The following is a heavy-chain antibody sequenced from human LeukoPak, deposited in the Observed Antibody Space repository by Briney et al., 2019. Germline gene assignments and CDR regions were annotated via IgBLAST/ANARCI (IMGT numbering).Heavy chain of an antibody. CDR1: GFTFNSFG. CDR2: ISCDGSNK. D-gene: IGHD4-17*01. Sequence: PGRSLRLSCAASGFTFNSFGMHWVRQAPGKGLEWVAVISCDGSNKYSADSVKGRFTISRDNSKNTLYLQMNSLRPEDTAVYYCATDHGFHYGAYFDYWGQGTLVTVSS. J-gene: IGHJ4*02. CDR3: ATDHGFHYGAYFDY. V-gene: IGHV3-30*03.